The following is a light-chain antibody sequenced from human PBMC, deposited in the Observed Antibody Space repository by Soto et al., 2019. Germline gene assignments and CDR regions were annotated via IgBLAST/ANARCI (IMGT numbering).Light chain of an antibody. Sequence: VLTQSPGTLSLSPGERATLSCRASKSVSSSYLAWYQQKPGQAPRLLIYGASSRATGIPDRFSGSGSGTDFTLTISRLEPEDFAVYYCHQYGSSRRTFGQGTKVDIK. CDR2: GAS. CDR1: KSVSSSY. CDR3: HQYGSSRRT. V-gene: IGKV3-20*01. J-gene: IGKJ1*01.